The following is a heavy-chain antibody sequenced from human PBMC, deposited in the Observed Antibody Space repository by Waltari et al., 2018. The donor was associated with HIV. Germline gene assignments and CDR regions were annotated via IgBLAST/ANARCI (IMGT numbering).Heavy chain of an antibody. CDR2: IYPFDSDT. CDR3: ARLFYYDTTGYINNAFDI. CDR1: GYTFTTYW. V-gene: IGHV5-51*03. J-gene: IGHJ3*02. Sequence: EVQLVQSGAEVRKSGESRKISCQASGYTFTTYWIAWVRQMSGGGLEWMGVIYPFDSDTRYNPSFEGQITMSADKSLATAYLEWSNLNASDAAIYYCARLFYYDTTGYINNAFDIWGQGTVVTVS. D-gene: IGHD3-22*01.